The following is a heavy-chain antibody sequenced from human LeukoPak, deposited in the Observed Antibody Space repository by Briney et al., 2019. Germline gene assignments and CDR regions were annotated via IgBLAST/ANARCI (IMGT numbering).Heavy chain of an antibody. D-gene: IGHD3-3*01. CDR2: MNPNSGNT. Sequence: ASVKVSCKASGYTFTSYDINWVRQATGQGLEWMGWMNPNSGNTGYAQKFQGRVTMTRNTSISTAYMELSSLRSEDTAVYYCARVQEFGYDFWSGPTVFDPWAREPWSPSPQ. CDR3: ARVQEFGYDFWSGPTVFDP. J-gene: IGHJ5*02. V-gene: IGHV1-8*01. CDR1: GYTFTSYD.